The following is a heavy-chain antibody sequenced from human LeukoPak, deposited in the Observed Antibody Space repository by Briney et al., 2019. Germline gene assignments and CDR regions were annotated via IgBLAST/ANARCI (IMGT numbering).Heavy chain of an antibody. Sequence: GGSLRLSCAASGSTFSSYGMHWVRQAPGKGLEWVAFIRYDGSNKFYTDSVKGRFTISRDNSKNTLYLQMNSLRAEDTAVYYCAKDLYGSGSYQIRLFDYWGQGTLVTVSS. J-gene: IGHJ4*02. V-gene: IGHV3-30*02. CDR1: GSTFSSYG. CDR3: AKDLYGSGSYQIRLFDY. CDR2: IRYDGSNK. D-gene: IGHD3-10*01.